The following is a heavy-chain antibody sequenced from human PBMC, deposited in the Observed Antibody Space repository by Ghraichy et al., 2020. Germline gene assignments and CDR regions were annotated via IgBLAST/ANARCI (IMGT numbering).Heavy chain of an antibody. Sequence: GGSLRLSCAASGFTFSSYSMNWVRQAPGKGLEWVSSISSSSSYINYADSVKGRFTISRDNAKNSLYLQMNSLRAEDTAVYYCAREMIEGLRFLEWLPGYWGQGTLVTVSS. CDR3: AREMIEGLRFLEWLPGY. CDR2: ISSSSSYI. CDR1: GFTFSSYS. V-gene: IGHV3-21*01. D-gene: IGHD3-3*01. J-gene: IGHJ4*02.